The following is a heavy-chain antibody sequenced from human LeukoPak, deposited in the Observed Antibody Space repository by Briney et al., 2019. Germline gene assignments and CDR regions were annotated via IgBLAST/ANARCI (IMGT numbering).Heavy chain of an antibody. J-gene: IGHJ6*03. CDR3: ALTGGYCSSISCSSPMDV. V-gene: IGHV1-2*06. D-gene: IGHD2-2*01. CDR2: INPNSGGT. CDR1: GYTFTGYY. Sequence: ASVKVSCKASGYTFTGYYIHWGRQAPGQGLEWMGRINPNSGGTNFAQQFQGRVTMTRDTSISTAYMELSRLRSDDTAVYYCALTGGYCSSISCSSPMDVWGKGTTVTVSS.